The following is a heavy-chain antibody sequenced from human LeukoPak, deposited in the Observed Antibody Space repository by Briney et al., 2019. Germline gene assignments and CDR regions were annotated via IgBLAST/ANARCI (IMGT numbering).Heavy chain of an antibody. D-gene: IGHD2-15*01. CDR3: ARVGVVVVVAATDWFDP. CDR1: GYTFTGYY. Sequence: ASVNVSCKASGYTFTGYYMHWVRQAPGQGLEWMGWINPNSGGTNYAQKFQGRVTMTRDTSISTAYMELSRLRSDDTAVYYCARVGVVVVVAATDWFDPWGQGTLVTVSS. CDR2: INPNSGGT. J-gene: IGHJ5*02. V-gene: IGHV1-2*02.